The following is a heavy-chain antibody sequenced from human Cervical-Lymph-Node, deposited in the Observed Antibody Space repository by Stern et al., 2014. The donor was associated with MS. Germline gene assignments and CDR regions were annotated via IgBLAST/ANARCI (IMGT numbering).Heavy chain of an antibody. V-gene: IGHV3-23*04. CDR2: IGVRSDWT. CDR1: GFTFSGSG. Sequence: EVQLVESEGGLVQPGESLRLSCAASGFTFSGSGMTWVRQAPGKGLEWVSAIGVRSDWTDYADSVRGRFTISRDNSKNRLYLQMNSLKAEDTAVYYCAKGSTNVDYWGQGTLVTVSS. CDR3: AKGSTNVDY. J-gene: IGHJ4*02.